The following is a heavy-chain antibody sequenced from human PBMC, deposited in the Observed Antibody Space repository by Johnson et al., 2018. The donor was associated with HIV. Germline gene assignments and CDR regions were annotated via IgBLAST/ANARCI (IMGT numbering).Heavy chain of an antibody. CDR1: GFTFDDYG. CDR2: INWNGGST. CDR3: ARWEQWLVPDSEDAFDI. Sequence: VQLVESGRGVVRPGGSLRLSCAASGFTFDDYGVSWVRQAPGKGLEWVSGINWNGGSTGYADSVKGRFTISRDNAKKSLSLQMNSLRAEDTAVYYCARWEQWLVPDSEDAFDIWGQGTMVTVSS. J-gene: IGHJ3*02. V-gene: IGHV3-20*04. D-gene: IGHD6-19*01.